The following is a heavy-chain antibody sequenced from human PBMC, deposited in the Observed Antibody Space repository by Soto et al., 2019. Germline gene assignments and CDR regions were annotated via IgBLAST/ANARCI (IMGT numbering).Heavy chain of an antibody. D-gene: IGHD3-22*01. V-gene: IGHV1-69*13. CDR2: IIPIFGTA. Sequence: SVKVSCKASGGTFSSYAISWVRQAPGQGLEWMGGIIPIFGTANYAQKFQGRVTITADESTSTAYMELSSLRSEDTAVYYCARVGDSSGYYFYYFDYWGQGTLVTVSS. CDR1: GGTFSSYA. CDR3: ARVGDSSGYYFYYFDY. J-gene: IGHJ4*02.